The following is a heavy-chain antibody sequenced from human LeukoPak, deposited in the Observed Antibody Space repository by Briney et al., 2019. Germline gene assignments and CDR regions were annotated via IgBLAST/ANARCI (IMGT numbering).Heavy chain of an antibody. V-gene: IGHV5-51*01. CDR2: IYPGDPDT. Sequence: GESLKISCKGSGYSFPIYWIGWVRQMPGKGLEWMGIIYPGDPDTRYSPSFQGQITISADKSISTAYLQWSSLKASDTAMYYCARRSTYGSGTNYLFDYWGQGTLVTVSS. J-gene: IGHJ4*02. CDR3: ARRSTYGSGTNYLFDY. D-gene: IGHD3-10*01. CDR1: GYSFPIYW.